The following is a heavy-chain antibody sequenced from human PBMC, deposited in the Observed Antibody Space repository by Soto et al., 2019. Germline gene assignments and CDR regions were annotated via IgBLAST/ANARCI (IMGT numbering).Heavy chain of an antibody. J-gene: IGHJ6*02. V-gene: IGHV1-18*01. CDR2: ISAYNGNT. D-gene: IGHD2-8*01. CDR1: GYTFTSYG. CDR3: ARELHCTNGVCYYNYYYGMDV. Sequence: QVQLVQSGAEVKKPGASVKVSCKASGYTFTSYGISWVRQAPGQGLEWMGWISAYNGNTNYAQKLQGRVTMTTDTSTSTAYMELRSLRSDDTAVYYCARELHCTNGVCYYNYYYGMDVWGQGTTVTVSS.